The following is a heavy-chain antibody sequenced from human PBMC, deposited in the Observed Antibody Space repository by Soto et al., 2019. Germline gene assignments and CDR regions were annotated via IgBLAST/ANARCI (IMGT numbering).Heavy chain of an antibody. CDR3: AKGSIEYSASVDN. CDR1: GFXFNSYA. V-gene: IGHV3-23*01. D-gene: IGHD5-12*01. CDR2: ISARGGRS. J-gene: IGHJ4*02. Sequence: EVQLLESGGGLVQPGGSLRLSCAASGFXFNSYAMVWVXQAPGKGLXWVSVISARGGRSYFADSVKGRFTISRDNSKNVLSLEMNSLSAEDTAIYFCAKGSIEYSASVDNWGQGTLVLVSS.